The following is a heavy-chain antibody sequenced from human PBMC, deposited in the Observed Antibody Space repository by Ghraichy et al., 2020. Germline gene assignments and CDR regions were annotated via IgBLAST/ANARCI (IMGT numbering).Heavy chain of an antibody. Sequence: SETLSLTSTAWAGSTTRYNRGWIRPRLNSRLNRIGYISYSGSTNYNPSLKSRVTISVDTSKNQFSLKLSSVTAADTAVYYCARRCYYDSSGYSFDYWGQGAL. J-gene: IGHJ4*02. CDR2: ISYSGST. D-gene: IGHD3-22*01. CDR1: AGSTTRYN. CDR3: ARRCYYDSSGYSFDY. V-gene: IGHV4-59*08.